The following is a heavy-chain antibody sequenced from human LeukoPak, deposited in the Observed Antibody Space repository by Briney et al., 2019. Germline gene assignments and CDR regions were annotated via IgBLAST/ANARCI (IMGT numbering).Heavy chain of an antibody. J-gene: IGHJ6*02. Sequence: QSGGSLRLSCAASGFTFSNYDIHWVRQAPGKGLQWVAVISYDGSNKYYADSVKGRFTISRDNSKNTLYLQMNSQRAEDTAVYYCAKDVELGGGYYYYGMDVWGQGTTVTVSS. V-gene: IGHV3-30*18. CDR1: GFTFSNYD. D-gene: IGHD3-16*01. CDR3: AKDVELGGGYYYYGMDV. CDR2: ISYDGSNK.